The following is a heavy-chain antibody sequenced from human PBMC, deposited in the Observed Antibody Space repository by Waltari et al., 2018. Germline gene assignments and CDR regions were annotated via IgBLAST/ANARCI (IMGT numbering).Heavy chain of an antibody. CDR1: GFTFNNFA. CDR3: ARGRAYFFDSNGYRYFDY. D-gene: IGHD3-22*01. V-gene: IGHV3-23*01. J-gene: IGHJ4*02. Sequence: EVRLLESGGGLVQPGGSLRLSCAASGFTFNNFAMNWIRQAPGKGREWVSGISGRAIDTYHADSVKGRFSISRDNSKNTLDLRMNSLRAEDTAMYYCARGRAYFFDSNGYRYFDYWGQGILVTVSS. CDR2: ISGRAIDT.